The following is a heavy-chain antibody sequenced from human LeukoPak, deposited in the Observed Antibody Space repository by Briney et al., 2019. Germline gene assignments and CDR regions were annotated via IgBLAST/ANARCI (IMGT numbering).Heavy chain of an antibody. CDR2: IIPILGIA. D-gene: IGHD2-15*01. Sequence: ASVKVSCKASGGTFSSYAISWVRRAPGQGLEWMGRIIPILGIANYAQKFQGRVTITADKSTSTAYMELSSLRSEDTAVYYCARDLCSGGSCYLTDYWGQGTLVTVSS. CDR3: ARDLCSGGSCYLTDY. CDR1: GGTFSSYA. J-gene: IGHJ4*02. V-gene: IGHV1-69*04.